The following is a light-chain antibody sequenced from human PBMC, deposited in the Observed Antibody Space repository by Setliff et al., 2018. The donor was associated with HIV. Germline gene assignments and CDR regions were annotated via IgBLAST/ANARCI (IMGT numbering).Light chain of an antibody. CDR3: CSYAGSTLYV. CDR2: EGS. Sequence: QSALAQPASVPGSPGQSITTACTGTSSDVGTYNFVSWYQQHPGKAPKLMIYEGSKRPSVVSNRFFGSKSGYTASLTISGLQAEDEADYYCCSYAGSTLYVFGTGTKVTVL. CDR1: SSDVGTYNF. V-gene: IGLV2-23*01. J-gene: IGLJ1*01.